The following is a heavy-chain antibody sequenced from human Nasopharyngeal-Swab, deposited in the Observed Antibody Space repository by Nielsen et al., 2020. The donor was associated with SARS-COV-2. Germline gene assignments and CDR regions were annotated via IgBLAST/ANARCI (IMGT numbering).Heavy chain of an antibody. V-gene: IGHV4-39*07. CDR1: GGSISSNSYY. J-gene: IGHJ4*02. Sequence: SETLSLTCTVSGGSISSNSYYWGWIRQPPGKGLEWIGSIYYSGSTYYNPSLKSRVTISVDTSKNQFSLKLSSVTAADTAVYYCARLGDYPYFDYWGQGTLVTVSS. CDR2: IYYSGST. CDR3: ARLGDYPYFDY. D-gene: IGHD4-17*01.